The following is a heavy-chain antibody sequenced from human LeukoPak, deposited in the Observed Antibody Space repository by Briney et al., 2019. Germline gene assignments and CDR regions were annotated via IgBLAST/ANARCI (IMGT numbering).Heavy chain of an antibody. CDR3: TTELYYDILTGYYWIGY. CDR2: IKSKTDDGTT. J-gene: IGHJ4*02. CDR1: GFTFSNAW. D-gene: IGHD3-9*01. Sequence: PGGSLRLSCAASGFTFSNAWMSWVRQAPGKGLEWVGRIKSKTDDGTTDYAAPVKGRFTTSRDDSKNTLYLQMNSLKTEDTAVYYCTTELYYDILTGYYWIGYWGQGTLVTVSS. V-gene: IGHV3-15*01.